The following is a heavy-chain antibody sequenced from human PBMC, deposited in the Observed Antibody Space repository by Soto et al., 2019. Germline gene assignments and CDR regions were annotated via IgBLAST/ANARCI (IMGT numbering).Heavy chain of an antibody. Sequence: QVQLVESGGGVVQPGRSLRLSCAASGFTFSSYGMHWARQAPGKGLEWVAVISYDGSNKYYADSVKGRFTISRDNSKNTLYLQMNSLRAEDTAVYYCAKVAVAGAGLDYWGQGTLVTVSS. CDR2: ISYDGSNK. CDR3: AKVAVAGAGLDY. J-gene: IGHJ4*02. V-gene: IGHV3-30*18. CDR1: GFTFSSYG. D-gene: IGHD6-19*01.